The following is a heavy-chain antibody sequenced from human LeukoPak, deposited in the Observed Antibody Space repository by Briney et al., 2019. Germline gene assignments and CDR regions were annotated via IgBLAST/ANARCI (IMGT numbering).Heavy chain of an antibody. J-gene: IGHJ4*02. V-gene: IGHV3-21*01. CDR1: GFTFSTYY. CDR3: ASVFSSAPYFVY. D-gene: IGHD6-25*01. CDR2: ITGSSSYI. Sequence: GGPLRLSCAASGFTFSTYYMNWVRQAPGKGLEGVSFITGSSSYIYYTDSVKGRFTISRDNAKNSLFLQMNSLRDEDTAVYYCASVFSSAPYFVYWGQGTPVTVSS.